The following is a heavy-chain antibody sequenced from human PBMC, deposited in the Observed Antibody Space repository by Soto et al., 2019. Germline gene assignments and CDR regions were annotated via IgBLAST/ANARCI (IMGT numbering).Heavy chain of an antibody. CDR2: ISGSGGST. CDR1: WVTCGGFG. J-gene: IGHJ4*02. D-gene: IGHD6-13*01. Sequence: PGGSLRLCCGAAWVTCGGFGMSWIRQAPGKGLEWVSAISGSGGSTYYADSVKGRFTISRDNSKNTLYLQMSSLRAEDTAVYYCARVHSSSYHYFDYWGQGTLVTVSS. V-gene: IGHV3-23*01. CDR3: ARVHSSSYHYFDY.